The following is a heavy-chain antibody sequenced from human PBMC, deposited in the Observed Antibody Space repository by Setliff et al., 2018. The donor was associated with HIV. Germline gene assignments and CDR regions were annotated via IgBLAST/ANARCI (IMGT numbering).Heavy chain of an antibody. D-gene: IGHD2-15*01. J-gene: IGHJ6*02. CDR1: GGSFSGYY. V-gene: IGHV4-34*01. CDR3: ASLGYCSGVRCYQPSYYYYGLDV. CDR2: INHSGST. Sequence: KPSETLSLTCAVYGGSFSGYYWSWIRQPPGKGLEWIGEINHSGSTNYNASLKSRVTLSVDTSKKQFSLKLRSVTAADTAVYYCASLGYCSGVRCYQPSYYYYGLDVWGQGTTVT.